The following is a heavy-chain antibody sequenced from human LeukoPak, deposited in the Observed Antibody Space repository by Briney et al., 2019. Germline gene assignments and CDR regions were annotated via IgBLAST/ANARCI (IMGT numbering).Heavy chain of an antibody. CDR3: ARDRTGYSDHLDWFDP. J-gene: IGHJ5*02. CDR2: IIPIFGTA. V-gene: IGHV1-69*13. CDR1: GGTFSSYA. D-gene: IGHD5-12*01. Sequence: SVKVSCKASGGTFSSYAISWVRQAPGQGLEWMGGIIPIFGTANYAQKFQGRVTITADESTSTAYMELSGLRSEDTAVYYCARDRTGYSDHLDWFDPWGQGTLVTVSS.